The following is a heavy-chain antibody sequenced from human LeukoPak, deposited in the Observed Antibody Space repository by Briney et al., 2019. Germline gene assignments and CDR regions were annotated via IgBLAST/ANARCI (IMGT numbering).Heavy chain of an antibody. D-gene: IGHD5-18*01. CDR2: IYSGGTT. V-gene: IGHV3-53*04. CDR1: GLTVTTNC. CDR3: ARVDTAMDYYFDL. J-gene: IGHJ4*02. Sequence: GRSLRLSCPPSGLTVTTNCMTWVGQAPRKGLEWVSSIYSGGTTYYADSVMGRFTISRHNSRNTLYLQMNSLGAEDTSVYYCARVDTAMDYYFDLWGRGTRVSVSS.